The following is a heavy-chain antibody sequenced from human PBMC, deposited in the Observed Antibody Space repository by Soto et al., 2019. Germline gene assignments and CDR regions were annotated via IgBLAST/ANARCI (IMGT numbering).Heavy chain of an antibody. J-gene: IGHJ6*02. CDR2: IYYDGSNE. CDR3: AKDLNCGSGGSCYPYYYYYGMDV. CDR1: GFAFSGYG. Sequence: PGGSLRLSCVASGFAFSGYGMHWVRQAPGKGLEWLAVIYYDGSNEQYRNSVRGRFTISRDNSKNTLYLQMNSLRAEDTAVYYCAKDLNCGSGGSCYPYYYYYGMDVWGQGTTVTVSS. D-gene: IGHD2-15*01. V-gene: IGHV3-30*02.